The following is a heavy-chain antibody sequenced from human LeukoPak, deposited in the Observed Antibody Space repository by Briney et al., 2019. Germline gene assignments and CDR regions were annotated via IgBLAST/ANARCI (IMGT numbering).Heavy chain of an antibody. CDR2: IYSGGAT. CDR3: ARGRFSGPDDY. D-gene: IGHD6-19*01. CDR1: EFSVSSNY. V-gene: IGHV3-53*01. Sequence: SGGSLRLSCAVSEFSVSSNYMNWVRQAPGKGLEWDSVIYSGGATYYADSVRGRFTISRDNSKNMVSLQMTSLGAEDTAVYYCARGRFSGPDDYWGQGTLVTVSS. J-gene: IGHJ4*02.